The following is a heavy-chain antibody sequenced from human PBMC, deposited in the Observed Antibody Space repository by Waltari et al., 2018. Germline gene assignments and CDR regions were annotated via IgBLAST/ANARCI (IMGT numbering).Heavy chain of an antibody. V-gene: IGHV3-15*01. J-gene: IGHJ4*02. CDR2: IKSKADGGTI. Sequence: EVQLVESGGGLVTPGGSLRLSCAASGFTFSKAWMSWVRQAPGKGLEGVGRIKSKADGGTIDYAAPVKGRFTISRDDSKNTLYLQMNSLKTEDTAVYYCTAGTGTSDCDYWGQGTLVTVSS. CDR1: GFTFSKAW. D-gene: IGHD1-1*01. CDR3: TAGTGTSDCDY.